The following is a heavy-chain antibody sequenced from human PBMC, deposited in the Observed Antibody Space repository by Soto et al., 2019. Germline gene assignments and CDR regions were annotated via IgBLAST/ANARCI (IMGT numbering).Heavy chain of an antibody. J-gene: IGHJ3*02. D-gene: IGHD3-22*01. CDR3: GHSIYVSIGYYVTDAFDI. CDR2: IYWNDDK. Sequence: QITLKESGPTLVKPTQTLTLTCTFSGFSLSTSAVGVGWICQPPGKALEWLALIYWNDDKRYSPSLKSRITITKDTCKNQVVLTMTIMNPVATATSYCGHSIYVSIGYYVTDAFDIWGQGTMVTVSS. V-gene: IGHV2-5*01. CDR1: GFSLSTSAVG.